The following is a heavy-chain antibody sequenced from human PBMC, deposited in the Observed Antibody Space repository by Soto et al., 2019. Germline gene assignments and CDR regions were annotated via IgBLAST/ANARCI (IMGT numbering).Heavy chain of an antibody. CDR3: AREYDFWSGYYRVGDAFDI. V-gene: IGHV4-31*03. CDR2: IYYSGST. J-gene: IGHJ3*02. Sequence: SETLSLTCTVSGGSISSGGYYWSWIRQHPGKGLEWIGYIYYSGSTYYNPSLKSRVTISVDTSKNQFSLKLSSVTAADTAVYYCAREYDFWSGYYRVGDAFDIWGQGTMVTVSS. CDR1: GGSISSGGYY. D-gene: IGHD3-3*01.